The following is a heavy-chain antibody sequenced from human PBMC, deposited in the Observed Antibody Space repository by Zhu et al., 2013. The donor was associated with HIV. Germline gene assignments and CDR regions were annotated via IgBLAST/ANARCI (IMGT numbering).Heavy chain of an antibody. Sequence: QVQLVQSGAEVKKPGSSVKVSCKASGGTFSSYAISWVRQAPGQGLEWMGGIIPIFGTANYAQKFQGRVTITADKSTSTAYMELSSLRSEDTAVYYCARASSYDSTPYYPGNFDYWGQGTLVTVSS. CDR3: ARASSYDSTPYYPGNFDY. CDR2: IIPIFGTA. J-gene: IGHJ4*02. V-gene: IGHV1-69*06. D-gene: IGHD3-22*01. CDR1: GGTFSSYA.